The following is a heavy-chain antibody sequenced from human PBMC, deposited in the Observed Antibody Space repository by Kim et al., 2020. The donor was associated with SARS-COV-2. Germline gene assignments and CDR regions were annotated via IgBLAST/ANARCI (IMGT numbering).Heavy chain of an antibody. J-gene: IGHJ3*02. Sequence: GGSLRLSCAASGFTFSSYEMNWVRQAPGKGLEWVSYISSSGSTIYYADSVKGRFTISRDNAKNSLYLQMNSLRAEDTAVYYCARSPSEQWLVPDAFDIWGQGTMVTVSS. CDR2: ISSSGSTI. CDR1: GFTFSSYE. V-gene: IGHV3-48*03. D-gene: IGHD6-19*01. CDR3: ARSPSEQWLVPDAFDI.